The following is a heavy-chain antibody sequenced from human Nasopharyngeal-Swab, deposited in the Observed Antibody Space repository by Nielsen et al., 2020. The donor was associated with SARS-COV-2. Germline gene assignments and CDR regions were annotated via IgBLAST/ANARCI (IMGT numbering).Heavy chain of an antibody. Sequence: GSLRLSCTVSGGSISSSSYPWGWIRQPPGKGLEWIGSIYYSGSTYYNPSLKSRVTISVDTSKNQFSLKLSSVTAADTAVYYCVGSSWYGDYYYYYGMDVWGQGTTVTVSS. CDR3: VGSSWYGDYYYYYGMDV. V-gene: IGHV4-39*07. CDR2: IYYSGST. J-gene: IGHJ6*02. CDR1: GGSISSSSYP. D-gene: IGHD6-13*01.